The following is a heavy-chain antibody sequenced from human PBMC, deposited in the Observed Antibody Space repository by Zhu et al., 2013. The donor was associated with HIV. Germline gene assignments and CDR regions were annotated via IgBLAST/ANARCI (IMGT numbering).Heavy chain of an antibody. CDR2: IIPIFGTA. CDR3: ARPFIPTAEIAAGYYYGMDV. D-gene: IGHD6-13*01. V-gene: IGHV1-69*01. J-gene: IGHJ6*02. Sequence: QVQLVQSGAEVKKPGSSVKVSCKASGGTFSSYAISWVRQAPGQGLEWMGGIIPIFGTANYAQKFQGRVTITADESTSTAYMELSSLRSEDTAVYYCARPFIPTAEIAAGYYYGMDVWGQGTTVTVSS. CDR1: GGTFSSYA.